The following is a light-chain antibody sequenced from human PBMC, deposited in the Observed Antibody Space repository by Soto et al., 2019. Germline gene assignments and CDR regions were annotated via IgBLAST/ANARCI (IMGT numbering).Light chain of an antibody. CDR3: QQHDTARTWT. CDR2: GAS. J-gene: IGKJ1*01. Sequence: EIVLTQSPGTLYLSPGESATLSCRAIQSIGSNYLAWYQQKPGQAPRLLIYGASKRATGIPDRFSGSGSGAEFTLTISRLEPEDFALYYCQQHDTARTWTFGQGTKVDI. V-gene: IGKV3-20*01. CDR1: QSIGSNY.